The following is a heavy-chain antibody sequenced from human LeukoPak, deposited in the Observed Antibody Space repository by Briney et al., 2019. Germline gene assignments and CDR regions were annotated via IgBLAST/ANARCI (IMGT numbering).Heavy chain of an antibody. CDR2: LSTSDGSA. J-gene: IGHJ4*02. V-gene: IGHV3-23*01. D-gene: IGHD3/OR15-3a*01. Sequence: GGSLRLSCAASGFTFSSYVMSWLRQAPGQGLEWVSSLSTSDGSAYYADSVKGRFTISRDNSKNTLYLQKNSLRAEDTAVYYCAKEWTPGIFDYWGQGTLVTVSS. CDR1: GFTFSSYV. CDR3: AKEWTPGIFDY.